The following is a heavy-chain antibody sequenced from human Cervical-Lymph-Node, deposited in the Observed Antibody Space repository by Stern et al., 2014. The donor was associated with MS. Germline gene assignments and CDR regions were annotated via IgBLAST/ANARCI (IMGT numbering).Heavy chain of an antibody. CDR2: TNPSGGSP. V-gene: IGHV1-46*01. CDR1: GYTFPHYY. CDR3: TRARYHYDSSGYFYFFDF. J-gene: IGHJ5*01. Sequence: QVQLVQSGAEVRKPGASVKVSCKASGYTFPHYYLHWVRQAPGQGLEWMGMTNPSGGSPSYAEKFQGKITMTRDSSTSTVYMELSSLTSEDTALYYCTRARYHYDSSGYFYFFDFWGQGTPVTVSS. D-gene: IGHD3-22*01.